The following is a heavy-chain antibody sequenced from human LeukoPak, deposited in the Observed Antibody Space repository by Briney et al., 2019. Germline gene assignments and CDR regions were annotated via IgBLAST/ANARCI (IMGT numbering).Heavy chain of an antibody. D-gene: IGHD5-18*01. CDR3: GKTTVGYSSGQKPAWPVDY. CDR2: IFGSGGSP. CDR1: GFTFGSNP. V-gene: IGHV3-23*01. J-gene: IGHJ4*02. Sequence: GGSLRLSCEASGFTFGSNPMTWVRQAPGKGLEWAPGIFGSGGSPNYADSVKGRFTISRENSRNTVYLQINSLRAEDTAVYYCGKTTVGYSSGQKPAWPVDYWGQGTLVTVSS.